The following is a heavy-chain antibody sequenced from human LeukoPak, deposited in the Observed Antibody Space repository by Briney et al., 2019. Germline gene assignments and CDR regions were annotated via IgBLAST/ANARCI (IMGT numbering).Heavy chain of an antibody. J-gene: IGHJ4*02. CDR2: IHNSGTS. CDR1: DDSISDYY. V-gene: IGHV4-59*01. CDR3: TRGAGWLIDY. D-gene: IGHD3-16*01. Sequence: PSETLSLTCTVSDDSISDYYRGWIRQPPGKGLEWIGYIHNSGTSTYNLSLKSRVTISADTSKNQFSLKLNSVTTADTAVYYCTRGAGWLIDYRGQGILVTVSS.